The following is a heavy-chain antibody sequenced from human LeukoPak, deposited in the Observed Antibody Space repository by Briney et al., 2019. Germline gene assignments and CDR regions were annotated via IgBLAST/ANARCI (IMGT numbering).Heavy chain of an antibody. CDR2: IYGGGGT. Sequence: GGSLRLSCAASGFTVSSNYMSWVRQAPGKGLEWVSVIYGGGGTYYSDSVKGRFTISRDNSKNTLYLQMNSLRAEDTAVYYCARTYYDYIWGSYRYGCFDSWGQGTLVTVSS. V-gene: IGHV3-53*01. D-gene: IGHD3-16*02. CDR1: GFTVSSNY. J-gene: IGHJ4*02. CDR3: ARTYYDYIWGSYRYGCFDS.